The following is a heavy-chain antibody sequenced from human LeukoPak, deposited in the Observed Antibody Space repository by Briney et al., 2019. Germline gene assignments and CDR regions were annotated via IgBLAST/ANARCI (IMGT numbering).Heavy chain of an antibody. Sequence: ASVNVSCKASGYTFTGYYMHWVRQAPGQGLEWMGWINPNSGGTNYAQKFQGRVTMTRGTSIGTAYMELSRLRSDDTAVYYCARADQYSSGWAFDYWGQGTLVTVSS. CDR1: GYTFTGYY. D-gene: IGHD6-19*01. V-gene: IGHV1-2*02. J-gene: IGHJ4*02. CDR2: INPNSGGT. CDR3: ARADQYSSGWAFDY.